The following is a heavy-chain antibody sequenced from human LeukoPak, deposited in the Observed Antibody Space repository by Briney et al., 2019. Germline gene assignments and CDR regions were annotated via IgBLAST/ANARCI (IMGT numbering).Heavy chain of an antibody. CDR3: ARWRKCSGGSCYPRYNWFDP. D-gene: IGHD2-15*01. CDR2: IYTSGST. J-gene: IGHJ5*02. CDR1: GGSIRSGSYY. V-gene: IGHV4-61*02. Sequence: SETLSLTCSLCGGSIRSGSYYWSSIRQPAGKVLEWIGRIYTSGSTNYNPSLKSRVTISVDTSKNQFSLKLSSVTAADTAVYYCARWRKCSGGSCYPRYNWFDPWGQGTLVTVSS.